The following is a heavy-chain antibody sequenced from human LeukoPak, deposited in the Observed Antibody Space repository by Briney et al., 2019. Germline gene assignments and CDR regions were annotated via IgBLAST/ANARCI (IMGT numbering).Heavy chain of an antibody. CDR3: AAVIDY. Sequence: GGSLRLSCAASGFTFSNYEMNWIRQAPGKGLEWISYISNSGTTKYYADSVRGRFTISRDNAENSLYLQMNSLRAEDTAVYYCAAVIDYWGQGTLVTVSS. J-gene: IGHJ4*02. CDR2: ISNSGTTK. V-gene: IGHV3-48*03. CDR1: GFTFSNYE.